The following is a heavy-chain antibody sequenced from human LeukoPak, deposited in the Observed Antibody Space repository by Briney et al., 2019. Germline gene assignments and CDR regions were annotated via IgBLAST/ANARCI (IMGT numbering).Heavy chain of an antibody. D-gene: IGHD2-2*01. CDR3: ASREWKYCSSTSCYADY. Sequence: PGGSLRLSCAASGFTFSSYAMSWVRQAPGKGLEWVSAISGSGGSTYYADSVKGRFTISRDNSKNTLYLQMNSLRAEDTAVYYCASREWKYCSSTSCYADYWGQGTLVTVSS. CDR1: GFTFSSYA. J-gene: IGHJ4*02. V-gene: IGHV3-23*01. CDR2: ISGSGGST.